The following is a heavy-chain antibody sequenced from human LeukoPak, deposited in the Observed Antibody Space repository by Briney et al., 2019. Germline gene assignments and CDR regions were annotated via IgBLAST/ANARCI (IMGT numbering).Heavy chain of an antibody. CDR3: ARSARDGYNNYFDY. D-gene: IGHD5-24*01. V-gene: IGHV4-61*09. J-gene: IGHJ4*02. CDR1: GGSISSGGFY. Sequence: SETLSLTCTVSGGSISSGGFYWSWLRQPAGKGLEWIGHIYASGITSYNPSLKSRVTLSVDTSKNQFSLNLSSVTAADTAVYYCARSARDGYNNYFDYWGQGTLVTLSS. CDR2: IYASGIT.